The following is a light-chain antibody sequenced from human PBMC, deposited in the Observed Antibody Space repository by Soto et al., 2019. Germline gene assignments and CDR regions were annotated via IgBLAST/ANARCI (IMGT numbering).Light chain of an antibody. J-gene: IGLJ1*01. CDR1: SSDVGGYNY. CDR3: SSYTSDSSVYV. CDR2: EVS. Sequence: QSVLTQPASVSGSPGQSITISCTGTSSDVGGYNYVSWYQHHPGKAPKLMIYEVSNRPSGVSNRFSGSKSGNTASLTISGLQAEDGADYYCSSYTSDSSVYVLGTGTKLTVL. V-gene: IGLV2-14*01.